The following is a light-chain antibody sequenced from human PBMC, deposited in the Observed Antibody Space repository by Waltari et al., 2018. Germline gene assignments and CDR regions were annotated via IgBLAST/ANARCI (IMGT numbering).Light chain of an antibody. CDR2: EVN. V-gene: IGLV2-23*02. Sequence: QSALTQPASVSGSPGQSITISCTGTSSDVGSYNLVSWYQQHPGNAPKLMIYEVNKRPSGVSNRFSGSKSGSTASLTISGLQAEDEADYYCCSYAGSSTFVIFGGGTKLTVL. CDR1: SSDVGSYNL. J-gene: IGLJ2*01. CDR3: CSYAGSSTFVI.